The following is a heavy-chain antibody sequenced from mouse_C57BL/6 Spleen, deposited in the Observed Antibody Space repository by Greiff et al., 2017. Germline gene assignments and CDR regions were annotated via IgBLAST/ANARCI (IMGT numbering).Heavy chain of an antibody. Sequence: EVKLVESGGGLVQPGGSLSLSCAASGFTFTDYYMSWVRQPPGKALEWLGFIRNKANGYTTDYSASVKGRFTISRDNSQSILYLQMNALRAEDSATYYCARYDYDGSYYYAMDYWGQGTSVTVSS. CDR1: GFTFTDYY. CDR3: ARYDYDGSYYYAMDY. V-gene: IGHV7-3*01. J-gene: IGHJ4*01. CDR2: IRNKANGYTT. D-gene: IGHD2-4*01.